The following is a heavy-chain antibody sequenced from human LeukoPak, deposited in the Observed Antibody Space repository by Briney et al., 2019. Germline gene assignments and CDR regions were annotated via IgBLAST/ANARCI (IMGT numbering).Heavy chain of an antibody. V-gene: IGHV3-48*03. D-gene: IGHD6-19*01. J-gene: IGHJ4*02. CDR1: GFAFSVYE. CDR3: ATLTVASSFDY. CDR2: ISSSGGTR. Sequence: PGGSLRLSCAASGFAFSVYEMYWVRQAPGKGLKWVSYISSSGGTRYYADSVKGRFTISRDNAKNSLYLQMNSLRAEDTAVYYCATLTVASSFDYWGQGTLVTVSS.